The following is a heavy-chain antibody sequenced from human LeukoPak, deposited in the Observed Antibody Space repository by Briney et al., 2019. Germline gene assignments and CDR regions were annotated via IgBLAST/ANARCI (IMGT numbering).Heavy chain of an antibody. Sequence: PDGSLTLSCAASGFSFSGHYMTWVRQAPGKGLEWVSGISNGGGGNTYYADSVKGRFGISRDDSKSMLYLQMNSLRGEDTAVYYCARDTHNWGLGLWGQETLVTVSS. CDR2: ISNGGGGNT. CDR3: ARDTHNWGLGL. CDR1: GFSFSGHY. D-gene: IGHD3-16*01. V-gene: IGHV3-53*01. J-gene: IGHJ4*02.